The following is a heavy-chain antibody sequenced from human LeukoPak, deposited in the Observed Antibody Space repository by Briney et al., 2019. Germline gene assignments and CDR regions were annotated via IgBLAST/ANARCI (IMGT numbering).Heavy chain of an antibody. Sequence: GGSLRLSCAASGFTVSGNYMSWVGQAPGKRLEWVSVIYSSDNTYYIDSVKGRFTISRDNSKNTLYLQMNSLRAEDTAVYYCAGRRVLDASFDYWGQGTLVTVSS. CDR1: GFTVSGNY. D-gene: IGHD3-16*01. CDR2: IYSSDNT. CDR3: AGRRVLDASFDY. V-gene: IGHV3-66*02. J-gene: IGHJ4*02.